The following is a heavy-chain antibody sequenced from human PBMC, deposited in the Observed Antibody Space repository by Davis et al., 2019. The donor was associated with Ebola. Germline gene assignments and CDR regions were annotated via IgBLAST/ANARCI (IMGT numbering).Heavy chain of an antibody. CDR2: IGTAGDT. Sequence: GESLKISCAASGFTFRSYDMHWVRQATGKGLEWVSAIGTAGDTYYPGSVKGRFTISSENAKNSLYLQMNSLRAGDTAVYYCARVLSVSVVVPGSRADYYGMDVWGQGTTVTVSS. V-gene: IGHV3-13*01. J-gene: IGHJ6*02. CDR1: GFTFRSYD. CDR3: ARVLSVSVVVPGSRADYYGMDV. D-gene: IGHD2-2*01.